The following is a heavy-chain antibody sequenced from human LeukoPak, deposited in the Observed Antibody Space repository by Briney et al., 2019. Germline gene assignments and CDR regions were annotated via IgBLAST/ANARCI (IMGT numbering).Heavy chain of an antibody. CDR2: ITGSGDTT. Sequence: PGGSLRLSCAASGFTFSSYAVTWVRQAPGKGLEWVSGITGSGDTTFYADSVKGRFTISRDNSKNTLYLQMHSLRAEDTAVYYCASSREATSNWFVYWGQGTLVTVSS. CDR3: ASSREATSNWFVY. CDR1: GFTFSSYA. D-gene: IGHD2-2*01. J-gene: IGHJ5*01. V-gene: IGHV3-23*01.